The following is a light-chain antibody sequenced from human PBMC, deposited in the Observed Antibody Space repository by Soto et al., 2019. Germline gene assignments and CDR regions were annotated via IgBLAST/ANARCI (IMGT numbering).Light chain of an antibody. J-gene: IGKJ2*01. Sequence: DIQMTQSPSSVSASVGDRVTITCRASQGISSWLVWYQQKPGKAPKLLIYAASSLQSGVPSRFSGRGSGTDFTLTISSLQPEDFATYYCQQANSFPPTFGQGTKLEIK. CDR3: QQANSFPPT. V-gene: IGKV1D-12*01. CDR1: QGISSW. CDR2: AAS.